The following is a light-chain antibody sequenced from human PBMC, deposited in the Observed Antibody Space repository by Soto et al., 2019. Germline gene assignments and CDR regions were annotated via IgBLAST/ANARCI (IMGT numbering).Light chain of an antibody. V-gene: IGKV1-33*01. CDR2: DAS. CDR1: QRINNY. J-gene: IGKJ1*01. CDR3: QQYNTYSWT. Sequence: DFQMTQAPSSLSASVGDRVTITCRASQRINNYLNWYQQKPGKAPKLLIYDASNLETGVPSRFSGSGSGTEFTLTISSLQPDDFATYYCQQYNTYSWTFGQGTKVDIK.